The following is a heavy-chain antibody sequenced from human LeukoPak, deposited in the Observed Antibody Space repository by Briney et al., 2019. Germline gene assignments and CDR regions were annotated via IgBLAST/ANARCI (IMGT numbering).Heavy chain of an antibody. Sequence: SETLSLTCAVYGGSVSGYYWSWIRQPPGKGLEWIGEINHSGSTNYNPSLKSRVTISVDTSKNQFSLKLRSVTAADTAVYYCARVVTMVRGVRTTPRWAFDIWGQGTMVTVSS. V-gene: IGHV4-34*01. CDR2: INHSGST. D-gene: IGHD3-10*01. CDR3: ARVVTMVRGVRTTPRWAFDI. J-gene: IGHJ3*02. CDR1: GGSVSGYY.